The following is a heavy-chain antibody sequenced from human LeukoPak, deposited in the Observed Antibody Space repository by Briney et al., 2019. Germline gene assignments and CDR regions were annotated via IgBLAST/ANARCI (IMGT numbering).Heavy chain of an antibody. J-gene: IGHJ4*02. V-gene: IGHV3-21*06. CDR1: GFTFSSYE. Sequence: NTGGSLRLSCAASGFTFSSYEMNWVRQAPGKGLEWVSSITGSGPYMLYADSVKHRFTISRDNTKNLLYLEMNSLRAEDTAMYSCVRDVGAVRGEVYFDYWGQGTLVTVSS. D-gene: IGHD3-10*01. CDR2: ITGSGPYM. CDR3: VRDVGAVRGEVYFDY.